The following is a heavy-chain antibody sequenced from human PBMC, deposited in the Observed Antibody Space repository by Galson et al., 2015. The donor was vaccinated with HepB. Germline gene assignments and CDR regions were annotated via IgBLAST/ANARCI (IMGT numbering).Heavy chain of an antibody. J-gene: IGHJ4*02. CDR3: VSPHDVWSGVYRDF. Sequence: SLRLSCAASGFNFSTYGMHWVRQAPGKGLEWVAIISYDGSKKFYGDSVRGRFTISRDNSKNTLYLRMNSLTAEDTAVYYCVSPHDVWSGVYRDFWGQGTLVTVSS. V-gene: IGHV3-30*03. CDR1: GFNFSTYG. D-gene: IGHD3-3*01. CDR2: ISYDGSKK.